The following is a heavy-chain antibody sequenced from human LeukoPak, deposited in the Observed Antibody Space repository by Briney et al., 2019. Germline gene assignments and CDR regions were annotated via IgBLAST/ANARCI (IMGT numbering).Heavy chain of an antibody. CDR3: ARWLERYYYDSSGYYYDY. J-gene: IGHJ4*02. V-gene: IGHV1-18*01. D-gene: IGHD3-22*01. Sequence: ASVKVSCKASGYTFTSYGISWVRQAPGQGLEWMGWISAYNGNTNYAQKLQGRVTMTTDTSTSTAYMELRSLRSDDTAVYYCARWLERYYYDSSGYYYDYWGQGTLVTVSS. CDR1: GYTFTSYG. CDR2: ISAYNGNT.